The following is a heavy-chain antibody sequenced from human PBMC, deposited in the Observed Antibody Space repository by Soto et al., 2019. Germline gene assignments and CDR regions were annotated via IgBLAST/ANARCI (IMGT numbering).Heavy chain of an antibody. CDR3: ARGVGSGSYYNKYNRFDP. Sequence: ASVKVSCKASGYTFTNYGISWVRQAPGQGLEWMGWINVYNGNTKYAQKVQGRVTMTTDTSTSTAYMELRSLRSDDTAVYYCARGVGSGSYYNKYNRFDPWGQGALVTVDS. CDR2: INVYNGNT. V-gene: IGHV1-18*01. CDR1: GYTFTNYG. J-gene: IGHJ5*02. D-gene: IGHD3-10*01.